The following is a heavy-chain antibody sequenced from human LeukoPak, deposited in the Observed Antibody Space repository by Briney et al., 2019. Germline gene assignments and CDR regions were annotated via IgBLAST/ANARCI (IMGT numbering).Heavy chain of an antibody. CDR2: ISDSGGRT. Sequence: GGSLRLSCAVSGITLSNYGMSWVRHAPGKGLEWLAGISDSGGRTNYADSVKGRFTISRDNPKNTLYLQMNSLRAEDAAVYFCAKRGVVIRVILVGFHKEAYYFDSWGQGALVTVSS. CDR1: GITLSNYG. CDR3: AKRGVVIRVILVGFHKEAYYFDS. V-gene: IGHV3-23*01. D-gene: IGHD3-22*01. J-gene: IGHJ4*02.